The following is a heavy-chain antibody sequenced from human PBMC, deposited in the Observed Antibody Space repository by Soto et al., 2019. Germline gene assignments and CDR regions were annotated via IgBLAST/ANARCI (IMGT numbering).Heavy chain of an antibody. D-gene: IGHD3-9*01. CDR1: GYTFTGYY. CDR2: INPNSGNT. CDR3: ARDVDERLTGYYIPFDY. J-gene: IGHJ4*02. Sequence: ASVKVSCKASGYTFTGYYMHWVRQAPGQGLEWMGWINPNSGNTNYAQKFQGRVTLTTDTSTSTAYMELRSLTSDDTALYYCARDVDERLTGYYIPFDYWGQGTQVT. V-gene: IGHV1-2*02.